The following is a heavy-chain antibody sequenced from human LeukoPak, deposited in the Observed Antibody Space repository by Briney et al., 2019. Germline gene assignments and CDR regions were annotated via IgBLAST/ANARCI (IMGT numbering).Heavy chain of an antibody. Sequence: GGSLRLSCAASGFTFSFYAMHWVRQAPGKGLEWVAFISYDGTNKYYADSMKGRFTISRDNSKNTLYLQMNSLRAEDTAVYYCARSAPSQNIVNGIGYWGQGTLVTVSS. CDR1: GFTFSFYA. V-gene: IGHV3-30*04. CDR3: ARSAPSQNIVNGIGY. J-gene: IGHJ4*02. CDR2: ISYDGTNK. D-gene: IGHD2/OR15-2a*01.